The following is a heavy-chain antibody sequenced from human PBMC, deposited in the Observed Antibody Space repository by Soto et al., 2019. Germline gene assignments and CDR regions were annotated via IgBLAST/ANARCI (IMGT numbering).Heavy chain of an antibody. D-gene: IGHD4-17*01. J-gene: IGHJ4*02. V-gene: IGHV1-3*01. Sequence: ASVKVSCKASGYTFTSYAMHWVRQAPGQRLEWMGWINAGNGNTKYSQKFQGRVTITRDTSASTAYMELSSLRSEDTAVYYCARAHGMTTVTNFDYWGQGTLVTVSS. CDR3: ARAHGMTTVTNFDY. CDR1: GYTFTSYA. CDR2: INAGNGNT.